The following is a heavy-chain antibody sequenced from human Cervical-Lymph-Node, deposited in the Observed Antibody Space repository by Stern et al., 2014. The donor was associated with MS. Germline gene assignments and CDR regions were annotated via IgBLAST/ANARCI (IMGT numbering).Heavy chain of an antibody. Sequence: VQLVESGPELQKPGASVKVSCTASGYSFTAYYMHWGRQAPRPGLEWMGWIDPNSGGTKSAQNCQGRVTMTSDTSISTFYMELSGLTSDDTAVFYCARERHSMDVWGQGTTVTVSS. V-gene: IGHV1-2*02. CDR1: GYSFTAYY. CDR2: IDPNSGGT. J-gene: IGHJ6*02. CDR3: ARERHSMDV.